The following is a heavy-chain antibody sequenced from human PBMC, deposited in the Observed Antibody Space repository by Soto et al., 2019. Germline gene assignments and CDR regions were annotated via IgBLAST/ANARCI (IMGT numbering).Heavy chain of an antibody. V-gene: IGHV3-7*01. D-gene: IGHD3-22*01. J-gene: IGHJ4*02. CDR2: IKYGGSER. CDR1: GFTFRSYW. CDR3: ARYESSGPAVY. Sequence: LRLSCVASGFTFRSYWMSWVRQAPGKGLEWVANIKYGGSERLYVDSVKGRFTISRDDAKNSLYLQMNSLRAEDTAVYYCARYESSGPAVYWGQGTRVTVSS.